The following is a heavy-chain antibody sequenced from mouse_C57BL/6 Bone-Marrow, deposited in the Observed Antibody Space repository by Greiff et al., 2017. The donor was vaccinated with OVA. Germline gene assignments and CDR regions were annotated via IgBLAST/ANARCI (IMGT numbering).Heavy chain of an antibody. Sequence: QVQLQQPGAELVKPGASVKLSCKASGYTFTSYWMHWVKQRPGRGLEWIGRIDPYSGGTKYNEKFKSKATLTVDKPTSTAYMQLSSLTSEDSAVYYWARDDPAWFAYWGQGTLVTVSA. V-gene: IGHV1-72*01. CDR2: IDPYSGGT. D-gene: IGHD2-3*01. CDR1: GYTFTSYW. J-gene: IGHJ3*01. CDR3: ARDDPAWFAY.